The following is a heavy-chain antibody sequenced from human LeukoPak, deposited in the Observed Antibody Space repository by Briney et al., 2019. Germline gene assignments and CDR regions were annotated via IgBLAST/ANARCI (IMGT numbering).Heavy chain of an antibody. D-gene: IGHD6-6*01. CDR3: ARDRELGDAFDI. CDR1: GGSVSSGSYY. Sequence: SETLSLTCTVSGGSVSSGSYYWGWIRQPPGKGLEWIGNIYYSGSTYYNPSLKSRVTISVDTSKNQFSLKLSSVTAADTAVYYCARDRELGDAFDIWGQGTMVAVSS. J-gene: IGHJ3*02. CDR2: IYYSGST. V-gene: IGHV4-39*07.